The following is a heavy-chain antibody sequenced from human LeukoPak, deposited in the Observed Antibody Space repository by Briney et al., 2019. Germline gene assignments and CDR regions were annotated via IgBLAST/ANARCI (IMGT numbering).Heavy chain of an antibody. J-gene: IGHJ4*02. Sequence: SETLSLTCTVSGGSVSSGSYYWSWIRQPPGKGLEWIGYIYYSGSTNYNPSLKSRVTISVDTSKNQFSLKLSSVTAADTAVYYCARSHRRITMFRGVPFDYWGQGTLVTVSS. CDR1: GGSVSSGSYY. CDR3: ARSHRRITMFRGVPFDY. V-gene: IGHV4-61*01. CDR2: IYYSGST. D-gene: IGHD3-10*01.